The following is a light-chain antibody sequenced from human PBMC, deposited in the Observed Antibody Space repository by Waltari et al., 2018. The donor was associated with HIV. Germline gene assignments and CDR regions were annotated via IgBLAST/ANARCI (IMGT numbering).Light chain of an antibody. CDR2: SAS. CDR3: LQHHTYPHV. J-gene: IGKJ2*01. Sequence: DIQMTQSPSSLPASVGDRVTITCRASQGIGNNLAWYQQRPGIAPRRLIYSASNLQNGVPSRFSGSGSGTDFTLTISSLEPEDFATYYCLQHHTYPHVFGQGNTVDSK. CDR1: QGIGNN. V-gene: IGKV1-17*01.